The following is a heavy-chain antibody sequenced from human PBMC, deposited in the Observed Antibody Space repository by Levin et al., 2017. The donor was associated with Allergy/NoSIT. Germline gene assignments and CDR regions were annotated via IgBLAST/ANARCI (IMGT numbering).Heavy chain of an antibody. Sequence: LSCAVYGGSFRGYYWSWIRQPPGKGLEWIGEINHSGSTNYNPSLKSRVTISVDTSKNQFSLKLSSVTAADTAVYYCARPGWLQVRARAGNYYYGMDVWGQGTTVTVSS. V-gene: IGHV4-34*01. D-gene: IGHD5-18*01. J-gene: IGHJ6*02. CDR1: GGSFRGYY. CDR2: INHSGST. CDR3: ARPGWLQVRARAGNYYYGMDV.